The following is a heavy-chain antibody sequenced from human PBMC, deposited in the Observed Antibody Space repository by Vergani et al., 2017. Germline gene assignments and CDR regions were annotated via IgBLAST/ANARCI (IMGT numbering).Heavy chain of an antibody. Sequence: DVHLAESGGGFFQPGGSLRLSCSASGFSFNSYWMHWVRQVPGKGLLWVSRIKSDGSITAYADSVKGRFTISRDNAKNSLYLQMNSLRAEDTALYYCAKDFGSGSYNFDYWGQGTLVTVSS. CDR1: GFSFNSYW. V-gene: IGHV3-74*03. D-gene: IGHD3-10*01. J-gene: IGHJ4*02. CDR2: IKSDGSIT. CDR3: AKDFGSGSYNFDY.